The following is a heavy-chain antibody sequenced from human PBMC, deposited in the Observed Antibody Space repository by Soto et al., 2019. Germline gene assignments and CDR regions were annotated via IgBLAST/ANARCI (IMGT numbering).Heavy chain of an antibody. CDR2: IYYSGST. V-gene: IGHV4-30-4*01. CDR3: ARALPGGIRSYYDFWSGYLAPNWFDP. D-gene: IGHD3-3*01. Sequence: PSETLSLTCTVSGGSISSGDYYWSWIRQPPGKGLEWIGYIYYSGSTYYNPSLKSRVTISVDTSKNQFSLKLSSVTAADTAVYYCARALPGGIRSYYDFWSGYLAPNWFDPWGQGTLVTVSS. J-gene: IGHJ5*02. CDR1: GGSISSGDYY.